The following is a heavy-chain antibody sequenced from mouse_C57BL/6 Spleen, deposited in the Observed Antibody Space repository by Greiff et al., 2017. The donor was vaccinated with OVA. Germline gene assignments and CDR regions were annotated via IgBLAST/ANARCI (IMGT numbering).Heavy chain of an antibody. CDR2: ISSGSSNI. CDR1: GFTFSDYG. J-gene: IGHJ2*01. V-gene: IGHV5-17*01. CDR3: ARRANRVYFDY. Sequence: EVKVVESGGGLVKPGGSLKLSCAASGFTFSDYGMHWVRQAPEQGLEWVAYISSGSSNIYYADTVKGRFTISRDNAKHTLFLQMTSLRSEDTAMYYCARRANRVYFDYWGQGTTLTVSS.